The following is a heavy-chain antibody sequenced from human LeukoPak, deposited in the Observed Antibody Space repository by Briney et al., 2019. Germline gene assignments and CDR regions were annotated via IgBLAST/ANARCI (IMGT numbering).Heavy chain of an antibody. D-gene: IGHD1-1*01. CDR1: GDSISSGGHY. CDR2: IYDGRYT. J-gene: IGHJ4*02. Sequence: SSETLSLTCTVSGDSISSGGHYWGWIRQHPVMGLEWVGFIYDGRYTYYKPSRQSRPTISVDTSKNQLSLKLTSVTAADTAVYYCARETAFYFDYWGQGILVTVSS. CDR3: ARETAFYFDY. V-gene: IGHV4-31*03.